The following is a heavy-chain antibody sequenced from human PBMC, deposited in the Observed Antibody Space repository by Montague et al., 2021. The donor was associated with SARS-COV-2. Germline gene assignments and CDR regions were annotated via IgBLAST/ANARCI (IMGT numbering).Heavy chain of an antibody. CDR1: GGSVSSRSYY. Sequence: SETLSLTCTVSGGSVSSRSYYWGWIRQPPGKGLEWIGSIYYSGSTHYNPSLKSRVTISVDTSKNQFSLKPSSVTAADTAVYYCARRGDYGGPRFDYWGQGTLVSVSP. D-gene: IGHD4-23*01. CDR2: IYYSGST. J-gene: IGHJ4*02. CDR3: ARRGDYGGPRFDY. V-gene: IGHV4-39*01.